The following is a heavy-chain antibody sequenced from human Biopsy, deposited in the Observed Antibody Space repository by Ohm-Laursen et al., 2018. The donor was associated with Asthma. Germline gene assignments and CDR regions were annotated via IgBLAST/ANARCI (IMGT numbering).Heavy chain of an antibody. V-gene: IGHV4-30-2*01. J-gene: IGHJ3*02. CDR2: IFYSGGT. D-gene: IGHD3-22*01. CDR1: GGSTSSGGYS. CDR3: ARGAYYEDSNGYHGAFDI. Sequence: TLSLTCAASGGSTSSGGYSWNWIRQPPGKGLEWIGYIFYSGGTYYNPSLKSRVTISVDRSTKQISLKVRSVTAADTAVYFCARGAYYEDSNGYHGAFDIWGQGAMVTVSS.